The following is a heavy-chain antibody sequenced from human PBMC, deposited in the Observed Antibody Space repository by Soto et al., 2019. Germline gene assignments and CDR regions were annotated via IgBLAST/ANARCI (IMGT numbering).Heavy chain of an antibody. CDR2: IIPIFGTA. Sequence: GASVKVSCKASGGTFSSYAISWVRQAPGQGLEWMGGIIPIFGTANYAQKFQGRVTITADESTSTAYMELSSLRSEDTAVYYCARSSLTMIVVVTSPFDPWGQGTLVTVSS. CDR1: GGTFSSYA. CDR3: ARSSLTMIVVVTSPFDP. V-gene: IGHV1-69*13. J-gene: IGHJ5*02. D-gene: IGHD3-22*01.